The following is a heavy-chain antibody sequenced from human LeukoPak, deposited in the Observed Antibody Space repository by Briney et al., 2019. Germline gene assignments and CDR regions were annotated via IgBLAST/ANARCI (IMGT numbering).Heavy chain of an antibody. D-gene: IGHD6-6*01. J-gene: IGHJ3*02. V-gene: IGHV1-8*03. CDR3: ARIASKYSSSSRFAFDI. CDR1: GYTFTSYD. CDR2: MNPNSGNT. Sequence: GASVKVSCKASGYTFTSYDINWVRQATGQGLEWMGWMNPNSGNTGYAQKFQGRVTITRNTSISTAYMELSSLRSEDTAVYYCARIASKYSSSSRFAFDIWGQGTMVTVSS.